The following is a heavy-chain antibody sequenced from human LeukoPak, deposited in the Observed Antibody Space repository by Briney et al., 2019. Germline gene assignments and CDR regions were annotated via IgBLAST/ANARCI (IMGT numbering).Heavy chain of an antibody. CDR2: IIPIFGTA. D-gene: IGHD1-26*01. CDR1: GGTFSSYA. V-gene: IGHV1-69*13. J-gene: IGHJ4*02. Sequence: ASVKVSCKASGGTFSSYAISWVRQAPGQGLEWMGGIIPIFGTANYAQKFQGRVTITADESTSTAYMELSSLRSEDTAVYYCARRGSYYGDSMDYWGQGTLVTVSS. CDR3: ARRGSYYGDSMDY.